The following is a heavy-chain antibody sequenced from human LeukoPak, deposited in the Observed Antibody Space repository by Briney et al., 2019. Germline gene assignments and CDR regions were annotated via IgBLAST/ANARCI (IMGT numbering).Heavy chain of an antibody. J-gene: IGHJ6*03. D-gene: IGHD4-23*01. Sequence: SETLSLTCTVSGGSISSYYWSWIRQPPGKGLEWIAYMFYSGSTNYNPSLQSRVTLSVDSSKNQFSLKLTSVTAADTAVYFCARAPAGVPRWHMDVWGKGTTVTVSS. V-gene: IGHV4-59*01. CDR2: MFYSGST. CDR3: ARAPAGVPRWHMDV. CDR1: GGSISSYY.